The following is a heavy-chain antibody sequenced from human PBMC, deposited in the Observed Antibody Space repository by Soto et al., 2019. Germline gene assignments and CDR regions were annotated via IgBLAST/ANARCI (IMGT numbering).Heavy chain of an antibody. Sequence: SLRLSCAASGFTLSDHYMDWVRQAPGKGLEWVGRTSNEANSYTTEYAASMRGRFSISRDDSKNSMYLQLNSLETEDTAVYYCARGAGEHQRSESYYYGLAVWGLGTTVTVSS. J-gene: IGHJ6*02. V-gene: IGHV3-72*01. CDR2: TSNEANSYTT. CDR3: ARGAGEHQRSESYYYGLAV. CDR1: GFTLSDHY. D-gene: IGHD1-1*01.